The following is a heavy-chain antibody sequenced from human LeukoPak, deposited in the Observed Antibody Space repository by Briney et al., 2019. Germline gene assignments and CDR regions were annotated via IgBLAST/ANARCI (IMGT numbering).Heavy chain of an antibody. CDR1: GFTFSSYA. CDR2: ISGSGGST. CDR3: AKTKEARPAAMRTTRLNWFDP. Sequence: GGSLRLSCAASGFTFSSYAMSWVRQAPGKGLEWVSAISGSGGSTYYVDSVKCRFSIPRDNSKTTLYLQMNGQRAEDTAVYYCAKTKEARPAAMRTTRLNWFDPWGQGTLVTVSS. V-gene: IGHV3-23*01. D-gene: IGHD2-2*01. J-gene: IGHJ5*02.